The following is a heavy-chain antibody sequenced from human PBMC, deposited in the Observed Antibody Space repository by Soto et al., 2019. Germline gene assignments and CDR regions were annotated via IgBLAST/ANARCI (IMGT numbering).Heavy chain of an antibody. Sequence: GGSLRLSCAASGFTFSSYGMHWVRQAPGKGLEWVAVISYDGSNKYYADSVKGRFTISRDNSKNTLYLQMNSLRAEDTAVYYCAKDNYDFWSGYYAYWGQGTLVTVSS. D-gene: IGHD3-3*01. V-gene: IGHV3-30*18. CDR1: GFTFSSYG. J-gene: IGHJ4*02. CDR2: ISYDGSNK. CDR3: AKDNYDFWSGYYAY.